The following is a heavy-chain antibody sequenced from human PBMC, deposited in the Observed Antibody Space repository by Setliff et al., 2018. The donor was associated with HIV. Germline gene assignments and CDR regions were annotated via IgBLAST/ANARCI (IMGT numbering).Heavy chain of an antibody. Sequence: LSLTRTVSGGSISSGNYYWSWIRQHPGKGLEWIGYIYYSGSTYYNPSLKSRVTMSVDTSKNQFSLKLSSVTAADTAVYYCAREGARHYGSGRYHSWFDPWGQGTQVTVS. CDR3: AREGARHYGSGRYHSWFDP. V-gene: IGHV4-31*03. CDR2: IYYSGST. CDR1: GGSISSGNYY. J-gene: IGHJ5*02. D-gene: IGHD3-10*01.